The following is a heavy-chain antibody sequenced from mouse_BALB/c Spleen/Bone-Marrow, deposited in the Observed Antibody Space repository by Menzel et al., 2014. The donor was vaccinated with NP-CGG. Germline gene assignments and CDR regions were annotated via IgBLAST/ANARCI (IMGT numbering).Heavy chain of an antibody. CDR2: IYPSDSYT. J-gene: IGHJ4*01. CDR1: GYTFTNYW. CDR3: TRQYGNYYAMDY. D-gene: IGHD2-10*02. Sequence: VQLQQSGAELVRPGASVKVSCKASGYTFTNYWINWVKQRPGQGLEWIGNIYPSDSYTNYNQNFKDEATLTVDKSSSTAYMQLSSPTSEDSAVYYCTRQYGNYYAMDYWGQGTSVTVSS. V-gene: IGHV1-69*02.